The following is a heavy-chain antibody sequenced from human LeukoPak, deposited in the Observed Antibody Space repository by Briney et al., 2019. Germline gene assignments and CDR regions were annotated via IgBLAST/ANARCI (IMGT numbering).Heavy chain of an antibody. J-gene: IGHJ4*02. CDR1: GYTFTSYA. D-gene: IGHD1-14*01. CDR2: IIPIFGTA. CDR3: AGPEPGAGSFDY. Sequence: GSSVKVSCKASGYTFTSYAISWVRQAPGLGLEWMGGIIPIFGTANYAQKFQGRVTITTDESTSTAYMELSSLRSEDTAVYYCAGPEPGAGSFDYWGQGTLVTVSS. V-gene: IGHV1-69*05.